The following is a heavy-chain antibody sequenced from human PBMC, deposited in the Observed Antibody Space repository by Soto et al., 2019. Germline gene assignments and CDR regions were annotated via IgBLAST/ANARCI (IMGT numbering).Heavy chain of an antibody. V-gene: IGHV4-4*07. CDR2: IYTSGST. CDR3: ERVKYYYDSSNAFDI. D-gene: IGHD3-22*01. CDR1: GGSISSYY. J-gene: IGHJ3*02. Sequence: SETLSLTCTVSGGSISSYYWSWIRQPAGKGLEWIGRIYTSGSTNYNPSLKSRVTMSVDTSKNQFSLKLSSVTAADTAVYYCERVKYYYDSSNAFDIWGQGTMVTVSS.